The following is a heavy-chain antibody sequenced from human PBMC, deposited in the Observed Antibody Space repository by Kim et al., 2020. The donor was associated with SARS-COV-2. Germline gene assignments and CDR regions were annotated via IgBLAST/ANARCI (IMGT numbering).Heavy chain of an antibody. CDR3: ATVHYDFWSGHHNY. V-gene: IGHV1-24*01. J-gene: IGHJ4*02. CDR1: GYTLTELS. D-gene: IGHD3-3*01. Sequence: ASVKVSCKVSGYTLTELSMHWVRQAPGKGLEWMGGFDPEDGETIYAQKFQGRVTMTEDTSTDTAYMELSSLRSEDTAVYYCATVHYDFWSGHHNYWGQGTLVTVSS. CDR2: FDPEDGET.